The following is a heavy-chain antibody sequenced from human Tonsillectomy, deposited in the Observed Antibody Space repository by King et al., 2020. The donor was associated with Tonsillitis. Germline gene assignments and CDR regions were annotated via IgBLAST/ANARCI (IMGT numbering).Heavy chain of an antibody. CDR1: GGSISSYY. CDR3: AKRDSSGTDDAFDI. D-gene: IGHD3-22*01. Sequence: VQLQESGPGLVKPSETLSLTCTVSGGSISSYYWSWIRQPPGKGLEWIGYIYYGGSTNYNPSLKSRVTISVDTSRNQFSLKLSSVTAADTAVYYCAKRDSSGTDDAFDIWGQGTMVTVSS. V-gene: IGHV4-59*08. CDR2: IYYGGST. J-gene: IGHJ3*02.